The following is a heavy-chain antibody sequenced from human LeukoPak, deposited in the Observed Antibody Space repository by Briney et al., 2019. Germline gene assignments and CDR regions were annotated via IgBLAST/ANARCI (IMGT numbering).Heavy chain of an antibody. Sequence: PGGSLRLSCAASGFTFSSYSMNWVRQAPGKGLEWVSYISSSSSTIYYADSVKGRFTISRDNAKNSLYLQMNSLRAEDTAVYYCARGTEQQPGIDAFDIWGQGTMVTVSS. J-gene: IGHJ3*02. CDR1: GFTFSSYS. D-gene: IGHD6-13*01. CDR3: ARGTEQQPGIDAFDI. CDR2: ISSSSSTI. V-gene: IGHV3-48*04.